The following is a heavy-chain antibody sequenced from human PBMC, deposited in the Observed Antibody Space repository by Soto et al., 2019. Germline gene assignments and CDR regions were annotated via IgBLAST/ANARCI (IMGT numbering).Heavy chain of an antibody. CDR3: ARDGIGGTTFRGYLDY. Sequence: PGGSLRLSCAASGFTFSSHWMHWVRHVPGKQFVWVARINTYGTDTECADSVMGRFTISRDNSKNTLYLEMNSLRAEDTAVYYCARDGIGGTTFRGYLDYWGQGNLVTVSS. CDR1: GFTFSSHW. D-gene: IGHD2-15*01. CDR2: INTYGTDT. J-gene: IGHJ4*02. V-gene: IGHV3-74*01.